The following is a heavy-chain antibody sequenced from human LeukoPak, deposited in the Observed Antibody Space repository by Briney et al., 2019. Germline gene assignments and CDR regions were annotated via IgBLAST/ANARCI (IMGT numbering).Heavy chain of an antibody. CDR3: AKSPGPMPASTIYYFDH. CDR2: ISGSGGSP. Sequence: GGSLRLSCAASGFTFSSYAMSWVRQAPGKGLEWVSAISGSGGSPYYADSVLGRFTISRDNSKNTLYLQMNNLRAEDTAVYYCAKSPGPMPASTIYYFDHWGQGALVTVSA. D-gene: IGHD5-24*01. CDR1: GFTFSSYA. J-gene: IGHJ4*02. V-gene: IGHV3-23*01.